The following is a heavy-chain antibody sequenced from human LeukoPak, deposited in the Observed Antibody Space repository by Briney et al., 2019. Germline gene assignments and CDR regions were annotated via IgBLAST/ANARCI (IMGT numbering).Heavy chain of an antibody. CDR2: MYPGGRT. CDR1: GGSFSGYY. Sequence: SETLSLTCAVYGGSFSGYYWSWIRQPPGKGLEWIGEMYPGGRTNYNPSLTSRVTISVDTSKNQFSLKLTSVTAADTAVYYCARGAGFVSYCGQGSLVTVSS. CDR3: ARGAGFVSY. V-gene: IGHV4-34*01. J-gene: IGHJ4*02. D-gene: IGHD2-21*01.